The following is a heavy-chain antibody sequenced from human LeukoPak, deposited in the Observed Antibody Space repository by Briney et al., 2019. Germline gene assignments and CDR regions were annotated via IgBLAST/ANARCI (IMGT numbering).Heavy chain of an antibody. Sequence: SETLSLTCAVSGGSISSGGYSWSWIRQPPGKGLEWIGYIYHSGSTYYNPSLKSRVTISVDRSKNQFSLKLGSLTAADTAVYYCARDRDRFGELYYWGQGTLVTVSS. D-gene: IGHD3-10*01. J-gene: IGHJ4*02. CDR1: GGSISSGGYS. CDR3: ARDRDRFGELYY. CDR2: IYHSGST. V-gene: IGHV4-30-2*01.